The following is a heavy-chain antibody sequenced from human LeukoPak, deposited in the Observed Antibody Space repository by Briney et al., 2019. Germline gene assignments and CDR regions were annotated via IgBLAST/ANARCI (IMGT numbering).Heavy chain of an antibody. CDR1: GFTFSSYE. CDR2: ISSSGRTM. J-gene: IGHJ4*02. CDR3: ARLYCSSPSCYPFDW. V-gene: IGHV3-48*03. Sequence: GGSLRLSCAASGFTFSSYEMNWVRQAPGKGLEWVSYISSSGRTMYYADFLKGRFTISRDNAKNSLYLQMNSLRAEDTAVYYCARLYCSSPSCYPFDWWGQGTLVTVSS. D-gene: IGHD2-2*01.